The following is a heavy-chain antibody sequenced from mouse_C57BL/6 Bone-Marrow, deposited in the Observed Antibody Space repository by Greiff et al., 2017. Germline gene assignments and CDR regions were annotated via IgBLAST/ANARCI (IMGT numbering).Heavy chain of an antibody. J-gene: IGHJ2*01. CDR2: IYPTSGRT. CDR3: ARSGPLGRSFDY. Sequence: QVQLQQPGAELVKPGASVKMSCKASGFTFTSYWITWVKQRPGQGLEWIGDIYPTSGRTNYTEKFKSKAILTVDTSSNTAYMQLSSLTDEDSSVFYCARSGPLGRSFDYWGQGTTLTGSS. V-gene: IGHV1-55*01. CDR1: GFTFTSYW. D-gene: IGHD4-1*01.